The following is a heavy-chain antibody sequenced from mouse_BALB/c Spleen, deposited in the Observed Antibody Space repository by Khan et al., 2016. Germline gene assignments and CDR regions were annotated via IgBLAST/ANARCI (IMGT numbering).Heavy chain of an antibody. CDR1: GFTFSGFG. CDR3: ARNHYGSHLDY. D-gene: IGHD1-1*01. J-gene: IGHJ2*01. Sequence: EVELVESGGGLVQPGGSRKLSCEASGFTFSGFGMHWVRQAPEKGLEWVAYISSSSSTIFYADTLKGRFTISRDNPKNTLFLQMTSLRSEHTAVYYCARNHYGSHLDYWGQGTTLTVSS. CDR2: ISSSSSTI. V-gene: IGHV5-17*02.